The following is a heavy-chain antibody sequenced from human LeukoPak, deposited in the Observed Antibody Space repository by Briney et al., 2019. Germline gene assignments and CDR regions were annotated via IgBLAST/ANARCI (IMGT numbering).Heavy chain of an antibody. CDR2: ISSGGSTI. D-gene: IGHD3-22*01. Sequence: PGGSLTLSCTASGFTFSTYEMNWVRQAPGKGLEWVSYISSGGSTIYYADSVKGRFIISRDNAKNSLNLQMNSLRAEDTAVYYCARDTYYSDSSAYWIDYWGQGTLVTVSS. CDR3: ARDTYYSDSSAYWIDY. J-gene: IGHJ4*02. CDR1: GFTFSTYE. V-gene: IGHV3-48*03.